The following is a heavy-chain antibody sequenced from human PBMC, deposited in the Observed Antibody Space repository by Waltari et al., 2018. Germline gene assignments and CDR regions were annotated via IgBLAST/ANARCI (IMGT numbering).Heavy chain of an antibody. J-gene: IGHJ6*02. Sequence: EVKVVESGGGLVQPGRSLRVSCTGPGFSFDNFAMHWVRQAPGKGLEWVSGISWDSRAIGYADSVKGRFTISRDNARNSVYLQMNSLRSEDMALYYCAKGVSSWYSFGMDVWGQGTTVTVSS. D-gene: IGHD6-13*01. V-gene: IGHV3-9*03. CDR2: ISWDSRAI. CDR3: AKGVSSWYSFGMDV. CDR1: GFSFDNFA.